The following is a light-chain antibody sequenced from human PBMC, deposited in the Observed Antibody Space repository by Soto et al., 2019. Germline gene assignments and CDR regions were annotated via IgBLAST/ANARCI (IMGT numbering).Light chain of an antibody. Sequence: IVLTQSPDTLSLSPVERATLSCRTSQSVSSNYLAWYQQKLGQAPRLLIYDASRRATGIPARFSASGSGTDFTLTISRLEPEDFAVYYCQQYGSSPWTFGQGTKVDIK. CDR1: QSVSSNY. CDR2: DAS. CDR3: QQYGSSPWT. V-gene: IGKV3-20*01. J-gene: IGKJ1*01.